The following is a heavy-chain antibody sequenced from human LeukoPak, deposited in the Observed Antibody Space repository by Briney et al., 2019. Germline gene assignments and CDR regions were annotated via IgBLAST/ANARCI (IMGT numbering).Heavy chain of an antibody. Sequence: SQTLSLTCTVSGGSISSGGYYWSWIRQHPGEGLEWIGYIYYSGSTYYNPSLKSRFTISVDTSKNQFSLRLSSVTAADTAVYYCAKAGYGDVHAFDIWGQGTMVTVSS. CDR3: AKAGYGDVHAFDI. CDR2: IYYSGST. V-gene: IGHV4-31*03. CDR1: GGSISSGGYY. D-gene: IGHD5-18*01. J-gene: IGHJ3*02.